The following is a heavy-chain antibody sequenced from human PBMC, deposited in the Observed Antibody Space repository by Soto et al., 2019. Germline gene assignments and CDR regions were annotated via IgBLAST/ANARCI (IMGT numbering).Heavy chain of an antibody. D-gene: IGHD3-10*01. Sequence: GGSLRLSCAASGFTFSSYAMSWVRQAPGKGLEWVSGISGSGGSTYYADSVKGRFTISRDNVNDTLYLQMNNLRAEDSGLYYCTRGPRPISTGTGAYWGQGTQVTVSS. V-gene: IGHV3-23*01. CDR1: GFTFSSYA. CDR2: ISGSGGST. CDR3: TRGPRPISTGTGAY. J-gene: IGHJ4*02.